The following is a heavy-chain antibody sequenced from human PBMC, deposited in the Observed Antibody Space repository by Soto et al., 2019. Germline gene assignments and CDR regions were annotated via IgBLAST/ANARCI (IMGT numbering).Heavy chain of an antibody. D-gene: IGHD3-3*01. CDR3: ARGWSGKDAFDI. Sequence: SETLSLTCTVSGGSISSYYWSWIRQPPGKGLEWIGYIYYSGSTNYNPSLKSRVTISVDTSKNQFSLKLSSVTAADTAVYYCARGWSGKDAFDIWGQGTMVTVS. V-gene: IGHV4-59*01. CDR1: GGSISSYY. CDR2: IYYSGST. J-gene: IGHJ3*02.